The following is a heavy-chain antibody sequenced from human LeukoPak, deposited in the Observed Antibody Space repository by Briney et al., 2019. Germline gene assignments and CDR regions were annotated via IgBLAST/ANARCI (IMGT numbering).Heavy chain of an antibody. D-gene: IGHD4-23*01. CDR3: ARDKYGGNSNAFDI. CDR1: GFTFSSYW. CDR2: IATDGSST. Sequence: GGSLTLSCAASGFTFSSYWMHWVRQVPGKGLVWVSRIATDGSSTTYADYVKGRFTISRDNAENTLYLQMNSLRAEDTAVYYCARDKYGGNSNAFDIWGPGTLVTVSS. V-gene: IGHV3-74*01. J-gene: IGHJ3*02.